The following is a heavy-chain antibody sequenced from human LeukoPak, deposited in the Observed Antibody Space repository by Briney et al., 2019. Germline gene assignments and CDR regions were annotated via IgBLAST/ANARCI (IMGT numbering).Heavy chain of an antibody. V-gene: IGHV4-39*01. Sequence: SETLSLTCTVSGGSISSSSYYWGWIRQPPGKGLEWIGSIYYSGSTYYNPSLKSRVTISVDTSKNQFSLKLSSVTAADTAVYYCARRGSTMVRGVMWYFDYWGQGTLVTVSS. D-gene: IGHD3-10*01. J-gene: IGHJ4*02. CDR3: ARRGSTMVRGVMWYFDY. CDR1: GGSISSSSYY. CDR2: IYYSGST.